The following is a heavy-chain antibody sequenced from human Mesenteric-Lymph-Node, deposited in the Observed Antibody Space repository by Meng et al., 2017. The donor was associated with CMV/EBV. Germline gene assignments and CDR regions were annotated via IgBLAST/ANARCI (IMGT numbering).Heavy chain of an antibody. Sequence: SVKVSCKASGGTFSSYAISWVRQAPGQGLEWMGGIIPIIGRPHHAQRFQDRVSITADKATSTVYMELRTLTSEDTAVYFCASDITGNSYAYDSWGQGTLVTVSS. CDR2: IIPIIGRP. J-gene: IGHJ5*01. CDR3: ASDITGNSYAYDS. CDR1: GGTFSSYA. D-gene: IGHD3-16*01. V-gene: IGHV1-69*10.